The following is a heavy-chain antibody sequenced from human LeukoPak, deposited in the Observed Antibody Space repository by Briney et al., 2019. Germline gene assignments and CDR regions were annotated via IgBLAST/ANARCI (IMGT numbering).Heavy chain of an antibody. D-gene: IGHD6-19*01. CDR3: AKPIAVAGTGALDI. J-gene: IGHJ3*02. Sequence: GGSLRLSCAASGFTFSSYGMHWVRQAPGKGLEWVAVISYDGSNKYYADSVKGRFTISRDDSKNTLYLQMNSLRAEDTAVYYCAKPIAVAGTGALDIWGQGTMVTVSS. V-gene: IGHV3-30*18. CDR1: GFTFSSYG. CDR2: ISYDGSNK.